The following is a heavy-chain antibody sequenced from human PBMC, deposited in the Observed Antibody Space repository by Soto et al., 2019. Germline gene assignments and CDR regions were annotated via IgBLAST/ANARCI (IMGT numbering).Heavy chain of an antibody. J-gene: IGHJ6*02. CDR1: GFTFSNAW. D-gene: IGHD4-17*01. Sequence: EVQLVESGGGLVKPGGSLRLSCAASGFTFSNAWMSWVRQAPGKGLEWVGRIKSKTDGGTTDYAAPVKGRFTISRDDSKDTPXLQMNSLKTEDTAVYYCTTRTTVTTGYYYYYGMDVWGQGTTVTVSS. CDR3: TTRTTVTTGYYYYYGMDV. CDR2: IKSKTDGGTT. V-gene: IGHV3-15*01.